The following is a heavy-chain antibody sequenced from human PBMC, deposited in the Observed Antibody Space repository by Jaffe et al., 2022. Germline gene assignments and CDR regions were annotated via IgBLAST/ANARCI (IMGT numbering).Heavy chain of an antibody. V-gene: IGHV3-49*03. J-gene: IGHJ4*02. Sequence: EVQLVESGGGLVQPGRSLRLSCTASGFTFGDYAMSWFRQAPGKGLEWVGFIRSKAYGGTTEYAASVKGRFTISRDDSKSIAYLQMNSLKTEDTAVYYCTRGDLLWFRVPKYYFDYWGQGTLVTVSS. CDR2: IRSKAYGGTT. D-gene: IGHD3-10*01. CDR3: TRGDLLWFRVPKYYFDY. CDR1: GFTFGDYA.